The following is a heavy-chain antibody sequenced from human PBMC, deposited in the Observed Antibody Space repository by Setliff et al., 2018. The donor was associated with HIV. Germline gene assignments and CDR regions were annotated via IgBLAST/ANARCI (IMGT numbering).Heavy chain of an antibody. CDR3: SNWNTTVDADS. CDR2: ITPSGDT. Sequence: KPSETLSLTCAVYGGSVSGHYWGWFRQPPGKGLEWIGEITPSGDTNYIPSLKSRVTMSLDTSKNQFSLNLNSVTAADTAVYYCSNWNTTVDADSWGQGTLVTVSS. V-gene: IGHV4-34*01. CDR1: GGSVSGHY. J-gene: IGHJ4*02. D-gene: IGHD1-1*01.